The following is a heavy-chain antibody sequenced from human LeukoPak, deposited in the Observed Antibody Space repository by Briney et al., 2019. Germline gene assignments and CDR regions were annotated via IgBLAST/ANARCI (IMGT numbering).Heavy chain of an antibody. Sequence: AETLSLTCAVYGCSFSGYYWRWIRQPPGKGLEWMGEINHSGSTNYNPSLKSRVTISVDTSKNQFSLKLSSVTAADTAVYYCARGRKGRGVILPYHGMDVWGKGTTVTVSS. CDR3: ARGRKGRGVILPYHGMDV. V-gene: IGHV4-34*01. CDR1: GCSFSGYY. D-gene: IGHD3-16*01. CDR2: INHSGST. J-gene: IGHJ6*04.